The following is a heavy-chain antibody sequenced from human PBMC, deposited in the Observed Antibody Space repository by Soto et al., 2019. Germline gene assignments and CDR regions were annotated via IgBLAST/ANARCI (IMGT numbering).Heavy chain of an antibody. CDR1: GYTFTSYD. Sequence: QVQLVQSGAEVKKPGASVKVSCKASGYTFTSYDINWVRQATGQGLEWMGWMNPNSGNTAYAQKFQGRVTMTRNTXXXXXXXXXXXXXXXXTAVXXXXXXXTTRGMDVWGQGTTVTVSS. CDR3: XXXXTTRGMDV. CDR2: MNPNSGNT. J-gene: IGHJ6*02. D-gene: IGHD1-1*01. V-gene: IGHV1-8*01.